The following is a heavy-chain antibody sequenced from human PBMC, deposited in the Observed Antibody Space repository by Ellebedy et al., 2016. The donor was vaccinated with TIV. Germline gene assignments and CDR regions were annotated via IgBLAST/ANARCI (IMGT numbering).Heavy chain of an antibody. CDR2: IYYSGST. CDR1: GGSISSYY. J-gene: IGHJ4*02. V-gene: IGHV4-59*08. CDR3: ARHNPYCSGGSCSHY. Sequence: GSLRLSXTVSGGSISSYYWSWIRQPPGKGLEWIGYIYYSGSTNYNPSLKSRVTISVDTSKNQFSLELSSVTAADTAVYYCARHNPYCSGGSCSHYWGQGTLVTVSS. D-gene: IGHD2-15*01.